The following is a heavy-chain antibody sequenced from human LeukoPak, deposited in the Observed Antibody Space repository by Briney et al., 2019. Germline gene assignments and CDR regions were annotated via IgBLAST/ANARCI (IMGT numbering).Heavy chain of an antibody. J-gene: IGHJ4*02. CDR3: ARDPSYYDTGGGY. V-gene: IGHV1-69*04. CDR1: GGTFSSYT. CDR2: IIPILGIA. Sequence: EASVKVSCKASGGTFSSYTISWVRQAPGQGLEWMGRIIPILGIANYAQKSQGRVTITADKSTSTAYMELSGLRSEDTAVYYCARDPSYYDTGGGYWGQGTLVTVSS. D-gene: IGHD3-22*01.